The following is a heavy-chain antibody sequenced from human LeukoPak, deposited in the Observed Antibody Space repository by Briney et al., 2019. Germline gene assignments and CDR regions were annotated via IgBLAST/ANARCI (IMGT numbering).Heavy chain of an antibody. CDR1: GGSFSGYY. V-gene: IGHV4-34*01. CDR2: INHSGST. J-gene: IGHJ4*02. D-gene: IGHD3-22*01. CDR3: AGQTDSSGSSY. Sequence: SETLSLTCAVYGGSFSGYYWSWIRQPPGKGLEWIGEINHSGSTNYNPSLKSRVTISVDTSKNQFSLKLSSVTAADTAVYYCAGQTDSSGSSYWGQGTLVTVSS.